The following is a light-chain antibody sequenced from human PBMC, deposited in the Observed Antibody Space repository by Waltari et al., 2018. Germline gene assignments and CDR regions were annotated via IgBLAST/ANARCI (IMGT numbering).Light chain of an antibody. CDR1: QSVSSY. CDR2: DAS. Sequence: EIVLTQSPATLSLSPGERATLPCRASQSVSSYLAWYQQKPGQAPRLLIYDASNRATGIPARFSGSGSGTDFTLTISSLEPEDFAVYYCQQRSNVLTFGGGTKVEIK. V-gene: IGKV3-11*01. J-gene: IGKJ4*01. CDR3: QQRSNVLT.